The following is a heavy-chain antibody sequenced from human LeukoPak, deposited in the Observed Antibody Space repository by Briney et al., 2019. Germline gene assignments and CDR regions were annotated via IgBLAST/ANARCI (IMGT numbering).Heavy chain of an antibody. D-gene: IGHD2-21*02. Sequence: SETLSLTCTVSGGSISSYYWSWIRQPPGKGLEWIGYMYDSGSTNYNPSLKSRVTISEDTSKNQFSLKLSSVTAADTAVYYCVRRVTSNWFDPWGQGTLVTVSS. V-gene: IGHV4-59*08. CDR2: MYDSGST. J-gene: IGHJ5*02. CDR3: VRRVTSNWFDP. CDR1: GGSISSYY.